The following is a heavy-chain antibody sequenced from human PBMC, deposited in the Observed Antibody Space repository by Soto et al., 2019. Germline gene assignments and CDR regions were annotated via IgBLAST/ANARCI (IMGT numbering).Heavy chain of an antibody. CDR3: ARASGWYVSDY. V-gene: IGHV1-3*05. CDR1: GCTFTSYA. CDR2: INAGNGNT. D-gene: IGHD6-19*01. J-gene: IGHJ4*01. Sequence: QVQLVQSGAEEKKPGASVKVSCKASGCTFTSYAMHWVRQAPGQRLEWMGWINAGNGNTKYSQKFQGRVTITRDTSASTAYMELSSLRSEDTAVYYCARASGWYVSDYWGHGTLVTVSS.